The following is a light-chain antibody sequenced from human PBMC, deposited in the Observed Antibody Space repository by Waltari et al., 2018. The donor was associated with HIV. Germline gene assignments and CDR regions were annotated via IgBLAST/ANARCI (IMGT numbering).Light chain of an antibody. V-gene: IGLV3-1*01. Sequence: SYELTQPPSVSVSPGQTATITCSGDKLGDKYVSWYQQRPGQSPVLVIYQDTGRPSGIPERLSGSNSVNTATLTISGTQAMDEADYYCQAWDSSAVVFGGGTKLTVL. CDR1: KLGDKY. J-gene: IGLJ2*01. CDR2: QDT. CDR3: QAWDSSAVV.